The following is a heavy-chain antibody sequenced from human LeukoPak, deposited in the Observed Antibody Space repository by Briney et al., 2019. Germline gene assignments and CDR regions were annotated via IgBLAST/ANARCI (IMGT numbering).Heavy chain of an antibody. D-gene: IGHD3-22*01. Sequence: SVKVSCKASGGTFSSYAISWVRQAPGQGLEWMGRIIPILGIANYAQKFQGRVTITADKSTSTAYMELSSLRSEDTVVYYCARAQGYYDSMVYWGQGTLVTVSS. J-gene: IGHJ4*02. CDR1: GGTFSSYA. CDR3: ARAQGYYDSMVY. V-gene: IGHV1-69*04. CDR2: IIPILGIA.